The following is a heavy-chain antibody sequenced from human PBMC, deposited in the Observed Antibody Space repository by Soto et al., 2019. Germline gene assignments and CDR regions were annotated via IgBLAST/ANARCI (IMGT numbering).Heavy chain of an antibody. J-gene: IGHJ3*01. D-gene: IGHD2-2*01. V-gene: IGHV2-5*02. CDR1: GVSLSTNGVS. Sequence: QITLKESGPTLVKPTQTLTLTCTFSGVSLSTNGVSVGWIRQPPGKALEWLALIYWDDDKRYSPSLKSRLIITKDTSKNQVVLVMTNMDPLDTATYYCTHSILVVPTTRKAFDLWGQGTMVTVSS. CDR3: THSILVVPTTRKAFDL. CDR2: IYWDDDK.